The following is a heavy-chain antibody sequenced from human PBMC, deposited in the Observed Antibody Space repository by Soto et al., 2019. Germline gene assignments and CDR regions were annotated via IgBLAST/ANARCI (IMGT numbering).Heavy chain of an antibody. J-gene: IGHJ4*02. CDR1: GFTFISYG. CDR2: IWYDGSNK. D-gene: IGHD2-8*01. Sequence: GGSLRLSCAASGFTFISYGMHWVRQAPGKGLEWVAVIWYDGSNKYYADSVKGRFTISRDNSKNTLYLQMNSLRAEDTAVYYCARDYRAKPFYYFDYWGQGTLVTVSS. V-gene: IGHV3-33*01. CDR3: ARDYRAKPFYYFDY.